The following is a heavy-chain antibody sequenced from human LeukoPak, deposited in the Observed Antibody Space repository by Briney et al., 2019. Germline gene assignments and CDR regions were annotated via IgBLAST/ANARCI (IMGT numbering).Heavy chain of an antibody. J-gene: IGHJ6*02. D-gene: IGHD6-19*01. Sequence: PGGSLRLSCAASGFTFSSYAMPWVRQAPGKGLEWVAVISYDGSNKYYADSVKGRFTISRDNSKNTLYLQMNSLRAEDTAVYYCARDHYSSGWYLTARYGMDVWGQGTTVTVSS. V-gene: IGHV3-30-3*01. CDR1: GFTFSSYA. CDR3: ARDHYSSGWYLTARYGMDV. CDR2: ISYDGSNK.